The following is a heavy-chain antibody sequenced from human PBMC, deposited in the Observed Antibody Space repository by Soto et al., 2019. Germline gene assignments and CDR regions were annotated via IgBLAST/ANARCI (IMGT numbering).Heavy chain of an antibody. V-gene: IGHV3-30*18. Sequence: QEQLVASGGGVVQPWRSRRLSCEASGFTFSGNVMHWVRQAPGKGLEWVAVISHDGDKKYYGDSVKGRFTVSRDNSRNALYLHMDSLRPDDTAIYCCAKTGYHYYWGIDVWGQGTTVVVSS. CDR3: AKTGYHYYWGIDV. J-gene: IGHJ6*02. CDR1: GFTFSGNV. CDR2: ISHDGDKK.